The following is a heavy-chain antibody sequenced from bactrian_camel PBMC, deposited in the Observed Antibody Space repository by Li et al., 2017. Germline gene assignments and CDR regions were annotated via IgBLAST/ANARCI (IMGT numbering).Heavy chain of an antibody. CDR3: AAGSSRGVPFRERGYPY. D-gene: IGHD3*01. CDR2: IDSGGGTT. CDR1: GFRFRTYN. V-gene: IGHV3S40*01. J-gene: IGHJ4*01. Sequence: VQLVESGGGSVQAGGSLRLSCAASGFRFRTYNMNWVRQAPGKGLEWVSGIDSGGGTTSYSDSVKGRFTISQDYALNAVYLQMDSLTPEDTAMYYCAAGSSRGVPFRERGYPYWGQGTQVTVS.